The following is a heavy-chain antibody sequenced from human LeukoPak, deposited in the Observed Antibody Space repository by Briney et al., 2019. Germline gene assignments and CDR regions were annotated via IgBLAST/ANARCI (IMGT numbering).Heavy chain of an antibody. J-gene: IGHJ4*02. Sequence: PSETLSLTCAVYGGSFSGYYWSWLRQPPGKGLEWIGEINHSGSTNYNPSLKSRVTISVDTSKNQFSLKLSSVTAADTAVYYCAKNDFWSGYSFDYWGQGTLVTVSS. CDR1: GGSFSGYY. D-gene: IGHD3-3*01. V-gene: IGHV4-34*01. CDR2: INHSGST. CDR3: AKNDFWSGYSFDY.